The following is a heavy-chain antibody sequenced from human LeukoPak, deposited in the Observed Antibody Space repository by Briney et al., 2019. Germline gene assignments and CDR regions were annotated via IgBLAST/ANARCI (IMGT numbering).Heavy chain of an antibody. Sequence: SETLSLTCAVYGGSFSGYYWSWIRQPPGKGLEWIGEINHSGSTNYNPSLKSRVTISVDTSKNQFSLKLSSVTAADTAVYYCARVKITMVRGVIITDYYYYMDVWGKGTTVTVSS. CDR3: ARVKITMVRGVIITDYYYYMDV. D-gene: IGHD3-10*01. CDR1: GGSFSGYY. J-gene: IGHJ6*03. CDR2: INHSGST. V-gene: IGHV4-34*01.